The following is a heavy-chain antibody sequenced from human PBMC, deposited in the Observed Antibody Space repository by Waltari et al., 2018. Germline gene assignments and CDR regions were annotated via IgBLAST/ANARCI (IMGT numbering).Heavy chain of an antibody. Sequence: EVQMVESGGGLVRHGDSLRLSCAASGFTFTPAWLTWVRQAPGKGLEWVGRIKSKSDGAITDFAAPVRGRFSISRDDSQNMVFLQMNSLRTEDTAVYYCTTLDAPWGGWGHGTLVTVSS. V-gene: IGHV3-15*01. CDR3: TTLDAPWGG. CDR1: GFTFTPAW. J-gene: IGHJ4*01. D-gene: IGHD7-27*01. CDR2: IKSKSDGAIT.